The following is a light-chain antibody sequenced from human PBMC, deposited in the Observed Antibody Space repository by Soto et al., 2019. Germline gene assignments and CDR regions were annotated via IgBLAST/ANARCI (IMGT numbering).Light chain of an antibody. Sequence: VIWMTQSPSLLSASTGDRVTISCRMSQGISSYLAWYQQKPGKAPELLIYAASTLQSGVPSRFTGSGSGTEFSLTITSLQPEDFASYYCQQYKDYWTFGQGTKVDIK. CDR3: QQYKDYWT. V-gene: IGKV1D-8*03. J-gene: IGKJ1*01. CDR2: AAS. CDR1: QGISSY.